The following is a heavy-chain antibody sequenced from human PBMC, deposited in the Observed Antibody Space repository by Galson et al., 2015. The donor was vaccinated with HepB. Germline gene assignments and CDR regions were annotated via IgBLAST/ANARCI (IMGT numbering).Heavy chain of an antibody. CDR2: TYYSGST. J-gene: IGHJ4*02. CDR1: GGSISSGGYY. Sequence: TLSLTCTVSGGSISSGGYYWSWVRQHPGKGLEWIGYTYYSGSTYYNPSLKSRVTILVDTSKNQFSLKLSSVTAADTAVYYCARGHSSSWYFDYWGQGTLVTVSS. CDR3: ARGHSSSWYFDY. V-gene: IGHV4-31*03. D-gene: IGHD6-13*01.